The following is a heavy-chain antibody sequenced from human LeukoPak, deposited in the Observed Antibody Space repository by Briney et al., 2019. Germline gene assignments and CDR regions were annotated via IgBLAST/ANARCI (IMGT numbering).Heavy chain of an antibody. J-gene: IGHJ3*02. D-gene: IGHD3-3*01. CDR3: ARRVTIYAFDI. V-gene: IGHV1-2*02. CDR2: INPNSGGT. Sequence: GASVKVSCKASGYTFTGYYKHWVRQAPGQGLEWMGWINPNSGGTNYAQKFQGRVTMTRDTSISTAYMELSRLRSDDTAVYYCARRVTIYAFDIWSQGTMVTVSS. CDR1: GYTFTGYY.